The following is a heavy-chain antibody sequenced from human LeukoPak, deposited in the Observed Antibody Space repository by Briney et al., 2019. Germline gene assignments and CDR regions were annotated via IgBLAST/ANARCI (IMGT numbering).Heavy chain of an antibody. Sequence: GGSLRLSCAASGFTFSSYGMRWVRQAPGKGLEWVAVISYDGSNKYYADSVKGRFTISRDNSKNTLYLQMNSLRAEDTAVYYCAKLAGSTEYDYWGQGTLVTVSS. CDR3: AKLAGSTEYDY. CDR1: GFTFSSYG. CDR2: ISYDGSNK. J-gene: IGHJ4*02. D-gene: IGHD5/OR15-5a*01. V-gene: IGHV3-30*18.